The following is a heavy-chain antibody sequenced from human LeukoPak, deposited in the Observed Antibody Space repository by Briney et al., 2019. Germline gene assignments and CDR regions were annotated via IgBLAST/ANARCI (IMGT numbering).Heavy chain of an antibody. CDR1: GFTFSGLA. V-gene: IGHV3-73*01. CDR3: NYYDSRAGPR. J-gene: IGHJ4*02. CDR2: IRSRANSYAT. Sequence: GGSLNLSCAASGFTFSGLAMHWVRQAPGKGLEWVGRIRSRANSYATEYAASVKGRFTISRDESKNTAYLQMSSLKTEDTAIYYCNYYDSRAGPRWGQGTLVTVSS. D-gene: IGHD3-22*01.